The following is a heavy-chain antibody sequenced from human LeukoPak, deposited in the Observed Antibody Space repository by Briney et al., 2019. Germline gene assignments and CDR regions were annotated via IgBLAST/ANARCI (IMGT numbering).Heavy chain of an antibody. D-gene: IGHD7-27*01. CDR2: ISYDGSNK. J-gene: IGHJ3*02. V-gene: IGHV3-30-3*01. CDR3: ARATGDGRHAFDI. CDR1: GFTFSSYA. Sequence: GGSLRLSCAASGFTFSSYAMHWVRQAPGKGLEWVAVISYDGSNKYYADSVKGRFTISRDNAKNSLYLQMNSLRAEDTAIYYCARATGDGRHAFDIWGQGTMVTVSS.